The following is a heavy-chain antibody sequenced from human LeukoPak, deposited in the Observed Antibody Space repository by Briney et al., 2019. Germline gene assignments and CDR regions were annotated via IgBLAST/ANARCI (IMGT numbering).Heavy chain of an antibody. Sequence: PSETLSLTCTVSGGSISKSSYYWGWIRQPPGKGLEWIGSIYYSGSTYYNPSLKSRVTISVDTSKNQFSLKLSSVTAADTAVYYCATAGGSGSYSSYWGQGTLVTVSS. CDR1: GGSISKSSYY. D-gene: IGHD3-10*01. CDR3: ATAGGSGSYSSY. J-gene: IGHJ4*02. CDR2: IYYSGST. V-gene: IGHV4-39*07.